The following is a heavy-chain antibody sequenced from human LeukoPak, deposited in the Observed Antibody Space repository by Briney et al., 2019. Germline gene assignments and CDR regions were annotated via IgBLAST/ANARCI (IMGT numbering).Heavy chain of an antibody. V-gene: IGHV3-30*02. J-gene: IGHJ4*02. CDR2: IRYDGSNK. CDR1: GFTFSSYG. CDR3: AKDNYYGSGNYYPGAY. Sequence: PGGSLRLSCAASGFTFSSYGMHWVRQAPGKGLEWVAFIRYDGSNKYYADYVKGRFTISRDNSKNTLSLQMNRLRTEDTAVYYCAKDNYYGSGNYYPGAYWGQGTLVTVSS. D-gene: IGHD3-10*01.